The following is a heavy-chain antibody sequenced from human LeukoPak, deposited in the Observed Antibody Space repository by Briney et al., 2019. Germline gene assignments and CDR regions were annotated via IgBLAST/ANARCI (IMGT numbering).Heavy chain of an antibody. J-gene: IGHJ4*02. CDR1: GFTFSNYW. V-gene: IGHV3-7*03. D-gene: IGHD2-8*02. Sequence: PGGSLRLSCAASGFTFSNYWMSWVRQAPGKGLEWVANINQDGSENYYVDSVKGRFTISRDNAKKSLYLQMNSLKTEDTAVYYCTRGPSGSMILVDFDYWGQGTLVTVSS. CDR2: INQDGSEN. CDR3: TRGPSGSMILVDFDY.